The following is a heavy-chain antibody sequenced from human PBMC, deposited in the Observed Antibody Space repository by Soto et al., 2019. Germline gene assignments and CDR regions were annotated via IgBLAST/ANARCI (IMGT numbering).Heavy chain of an antibody. D-gene: IGHD6-19*01. V-gene: IGHV3-21*06. CDR3: VRERTQWQTIRVYNYGLDV. CDR1: EFIVRSCR. Sequence: GGSRRLSSVASEFIVRSCRMHWVPQARGNGLEWVSSISRSSNNIKYVDSVKGRVTVSRDNANTSMYLQMNSMRDEDTGIYYCVRERTQWQTIRVYNYGLDVWGQGTTVTVSS. J-gene: IGHJ6*02. CDR2: ISRSSNNI.